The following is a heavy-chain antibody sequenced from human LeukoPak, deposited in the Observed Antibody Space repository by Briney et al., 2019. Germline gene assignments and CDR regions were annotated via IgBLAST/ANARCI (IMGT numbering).Heavy chain of an antibody. Sequence: PSETLSLTCTVSGGSISRYYWSWIRQPPGKGLEWIGYIYYSGSTNYNPSLKSRVTISVDTSKNQFSLKLSSVTVADTAVYYCASSEYSSSSPDYWGQGTLVTVSS. CDR3: ASSEYSSSSPDY. J-gene: IGHJ4*02. D-gene: IGHD6-6*01. CDR1: GGSISRYY. V-gene: IGHV4-59*01. CDR2: IYYSGST.